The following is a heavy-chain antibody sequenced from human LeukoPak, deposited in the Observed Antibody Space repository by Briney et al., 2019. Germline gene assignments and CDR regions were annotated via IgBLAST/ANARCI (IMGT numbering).Heavy chain of an antibody. J-gene: IGHJ4*02. D-gene: IGHD4-17*01. CDR3: AREATVTTLDFDY. CDR2: ISSSGSTI. V-gene: IGHV3-11*04. Sequence: GGSLRLSCAASGFTFSDYYMSWIRQAPGKGPEWVSYISSSGSTIYYADSVKGRFTISRDNAKNSLYLQMNSLRAEDTAVYYCAREATVTTLDFDYWGQGTLVTVSS. CDR1: GFTFSDYY.